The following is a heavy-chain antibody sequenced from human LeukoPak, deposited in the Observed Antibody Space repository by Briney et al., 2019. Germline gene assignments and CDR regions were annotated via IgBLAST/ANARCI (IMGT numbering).Heavy chain of an antibody. CDR3: AKLHLHRQLLDY. CDR1: GFTFSSYG. D-gene: IGHD6-6*01. J-gene: IGHJ4*02. Sequence: GGSLRLSCAASGFTFSSYGMHWVRQAPGKGLEWVAVIWYDGSNKYYADSVKGRFTISRDNSKNTLYLQMNSLRAEDTAVYYCAKLHLHRQLLDYWGQGTLVTVSS. V-gene: IGHV3-33*06. CDR2: IWYDGSNK.